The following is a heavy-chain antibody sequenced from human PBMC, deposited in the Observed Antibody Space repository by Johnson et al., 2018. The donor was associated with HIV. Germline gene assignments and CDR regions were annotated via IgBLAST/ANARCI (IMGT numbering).Heavy chain of an antibody. V-gene: IGHV3-66*01. J-gene: IGHJ3*02. CDR3: AREANAFDI. CDR2: IYSGGST. CDR1: GFTFDDYG. Sequence: VQLVESGGGLVQPGGSLRLSCAASGFTFDDYGMSWVRQAPGKGLEWVSVIYSGGSTYYADSVKGRFTISRDNSKNTLYLQMNSLRAEDTAVYYCAREANAFDIWGQGTMVIVSS.